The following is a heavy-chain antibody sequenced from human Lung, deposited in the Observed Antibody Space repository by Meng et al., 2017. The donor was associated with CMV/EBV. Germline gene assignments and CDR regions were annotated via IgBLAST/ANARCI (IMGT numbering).Heavy chain of an antibody. J-gene: IGHJ4*02. CDR3: ARHHHSPTFDY. CDR1: GRSNSVTSSS. Sequence: SCHGRGKPPCTLSLRCTRCGRSNSVTSSSGAWIRQPPGEGLAWIGSVVYSGTTYYTSSLKSRVSISVDTSKNQFSLKLSSVTAADTAVYYCARHHHSPTFDYWGQGTLVTVSS. D-gene: IGHD1-14*01. CDR2: VVYSGTT. V-gene: IGHV4-39*01.